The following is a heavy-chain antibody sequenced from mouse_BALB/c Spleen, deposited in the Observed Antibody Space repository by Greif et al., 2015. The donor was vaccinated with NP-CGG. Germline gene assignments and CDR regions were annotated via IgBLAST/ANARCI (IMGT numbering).Heavy chain of an antibody. V-gene: IGHV5-4*02. CDR1: GFTFSDYY. D-gene: IGHD2-14*01. CDR3: ARDGVYRYDGYYAMDY. J-gene: IGHJ4*01. Sequence: EVKLVESGGGLVKPGGSLKLSCAASGFTFSDYYMYWVRQTPEKRLEWVATISDGGSYTYYPDSVKGRFTISRDNAKNNLYLQMSSLKSEDTAMYYCARDGVYRYDGYYAMDYWGQGTSVTVSS. CDR2: ISDGGSYT.